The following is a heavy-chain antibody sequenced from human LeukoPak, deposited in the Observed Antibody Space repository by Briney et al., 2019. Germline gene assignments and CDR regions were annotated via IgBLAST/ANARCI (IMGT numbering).Heavy chain of an antibody. V-gene: IGHV1-2*02. CDR2: INPNSGGT. CDR1: GYTFTGYY. CDR3: ARDAVLRYLDI. J-gene: IGHJ3*02. D-gene: IGHD4-23*01. Sequence: ASVKASCKASGYTFTGYYMHWVRQAPGQGLEWMGWINPNSGGTNYAQKFQGRVTMTRDTSISTAYMELSRLRSDDAAVYYCARDAVLRYLDIWGQGTMVTVSS.